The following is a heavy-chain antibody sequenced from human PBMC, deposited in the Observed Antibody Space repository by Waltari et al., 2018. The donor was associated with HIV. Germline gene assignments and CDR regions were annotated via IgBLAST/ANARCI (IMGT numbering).Heavy chain of an antibody. CDR1: GFTISGFY. CDR3: ARVNYQYAMDV. Sequence: EVQLVESGGGLVKPGGSLRLSCAASGFTISGFYMTWVRQAPGKGLEWVSAISGGRSFLSYADSMKGRFTISRDNAKSSLFLQMNSLRAEDTAVYFCARVNYQYAMDVWGQGTTVTVSS. J-gene: IGHJ6*02. CDR2: ISGGRSFL. V-gene: IGHV3-21*01.